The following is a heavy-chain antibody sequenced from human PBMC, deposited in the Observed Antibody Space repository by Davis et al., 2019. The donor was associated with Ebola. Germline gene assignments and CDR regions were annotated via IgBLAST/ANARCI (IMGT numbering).Heavy chain of an antibody. CDR2: ISSSSSYI. D-gene: IGHD2-2*01. CDR1: GFTFSDYY. Sequence: GESLKISCAASGFTFSDYYMSWIRQAPGKGLEWVSSISSSSSYIYYADSVKGRFTISRDNAKNSLYLQMNSLRAEDTAVYYCARDIIPEYQLLLPGAGSYGMDVWGQGTTVTVSS. V-gene: IGHV3-11*06. CDR3: ARDIIPEYQLLLPGAGSYGMDV. J-gene: IGHJ6*02.